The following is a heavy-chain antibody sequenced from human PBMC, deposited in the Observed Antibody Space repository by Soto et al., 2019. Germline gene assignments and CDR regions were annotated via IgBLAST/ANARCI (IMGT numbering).Heavy chain of an antibody. D-gene: IGHD3-3*01. Sequence: ASVKVSCKASGYTFTGYYMHWVRQAPGQGLEWMGWINPNSGGTNYAQKFQGRVTMTRDTSISTAYMELSRLRSDDTAVYYCARDSLYYDFWSGRPFCMDIRDQGTTVTVSS. CDR1: GYTFTGYY. J-gene: IGHJ6*02. CDR2: INPNSGGT. CDR3: ARDSLYYDFWSGRPFCMDI. V-gene: IGHV1-2*02.